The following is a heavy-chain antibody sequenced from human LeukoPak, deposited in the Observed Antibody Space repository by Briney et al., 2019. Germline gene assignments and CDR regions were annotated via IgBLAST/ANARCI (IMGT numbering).Heavy chain of an antibody. CDR1: GGSISGYF. D-gene: IGHD5-12*01. V-gene: IGHV4-59*01. Sequence: PSETLSLTCTVSGGSISGYFWSWIRQPPGKGLEWIGYIYYSGGTNYNPSLKSRVTISVDTSENQFSLKLTSVTAADTAVYYCARGLVATSREGFDYWGQGTLVTVSS. CDR3: ARGLVATSREGFDY. J-gene: IGHJ4*02. CDR2: IYYSGGT.